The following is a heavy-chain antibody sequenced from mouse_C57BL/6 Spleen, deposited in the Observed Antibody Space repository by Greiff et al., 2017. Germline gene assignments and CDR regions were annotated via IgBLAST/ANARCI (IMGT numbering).Heavy chain of an antibody. D-gene: IGHD1-1*01. CDR1: GYTFTSYW. J-gene: IGHJ1*03. V-gene: IGHV1-52*01. Sequence: QVQLQQSGAELVRPGSSVKLSCKASGYTFTSYWMHWVKQRPIQGLEWIGNIDPSDSETHYNQKFKDKATLTVDKSSSTAYMQLSSLTSEDSAVYYCARSDYYGSSSQYFDVWGTGTTVTVSS. CDR2: IDPSDSET. CDR3: ARSDYYGSSSQYFDV.